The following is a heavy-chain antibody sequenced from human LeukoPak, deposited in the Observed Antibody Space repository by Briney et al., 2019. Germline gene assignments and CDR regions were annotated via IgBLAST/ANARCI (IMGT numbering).Heavy chain of an antibody. CDR1: EFTFSSYA. J-gene: IGHJ4*02. CDR3: ANPVDSSGWYEGLFDY. CDR2: ISGSGGST. D-gene: IGHD6-19*01. V-gene: IGHV3-23*01. Sequence: GGSLRLSCAASEFTFSSYAMSWVRQAPGKGLEWVSAISGSGGSTYYADSVKGRFTISRDNSKNTLYLQMNSLRAEDTAVYYCANPVDSSGWYEGLFDYWGQGTLVTVSS.